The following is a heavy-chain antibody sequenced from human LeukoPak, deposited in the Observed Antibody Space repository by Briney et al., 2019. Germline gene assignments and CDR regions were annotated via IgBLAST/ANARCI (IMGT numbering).Heavy chain of an antibody. Sequence: GGSLRLSCAASGFTFSSYSMNWVRQAPGKGLEWVSSISSSSSYIYYADSVKGRFTISRDNAKNSLYLQMNSLRAEDTAVYYCASWAQLGIAVYNWFDPWGQGTLVTVSS. CDR3: ASWAQLGIAVYNWFDP. D-gene: IGHD7-27*01. CDR1: GFTFSSYS. V-gene: IGHV3-21*01. CDR2: ISSSSSYI. J-gene: IGHJ5*02.